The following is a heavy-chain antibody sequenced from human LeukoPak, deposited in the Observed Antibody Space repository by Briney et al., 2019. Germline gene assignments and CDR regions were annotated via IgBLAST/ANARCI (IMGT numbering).Heavy chain of an antibody. CDR1: GFSVSPAY. CDR3: AKDLLRGYSYGLDGGYFDY. J-gene: IGHJ4*02. V-gene: IGHV3-23*01. Sequence: GGSLRLSCTASGFSVSPAYMTWVRQAPGKGLEWVSAISGSGGSTYYADSVKGRFTISRDNSKNTLYLQMNSLRAEDTAVYYCAKDLLRGYSYGLDGGYFDYWGQGTLVTVSS. CDR2: ISGSGGST. D-gene: IGHD5-18*01.